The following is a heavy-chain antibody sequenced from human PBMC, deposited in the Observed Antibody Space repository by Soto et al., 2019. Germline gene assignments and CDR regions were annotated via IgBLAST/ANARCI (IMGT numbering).Heavy chain of an antibody. D-gene: IGHD6-13*01. CDR1: GFALSTSGVG. V-gene: IGHV2-5*02. J-gene: IGHJ4*02. CDR3: AHSLLAAALDY. Sequence: QITLKESGPPLVKPTQTLTLTCTFSGFALSTSGVGVGWIRQPPGKALEWLALIYWDDDKRYSPSLRSRLTITKDTSKNQVVLTMTNMDPVDTATYYCAHSLLAAALDYWGQGTLVTVSS. CDR2: IYWDDDK.